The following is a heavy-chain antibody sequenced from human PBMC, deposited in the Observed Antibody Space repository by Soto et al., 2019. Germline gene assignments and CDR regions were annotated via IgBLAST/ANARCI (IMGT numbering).Heavy chain of an antibody. J-gene: IGHJ4*02. V-gene: IGHV3-48*01. CDR1: GFTFSSYS. D-gene: IGHD3-22*01. CDR3: ARDSGFHYDRFDY. Sequence: GGSLRLSCAASGFTFSSYSMNWVRQAPGKGLEWVSYISIGSITTKYADSVKGRFTISRDDAKNSLYLQMNSLRAEDTAVYYCARDSGFHYDRFDYWGQGTLVTVSS. CDR2: ISIGSITT.